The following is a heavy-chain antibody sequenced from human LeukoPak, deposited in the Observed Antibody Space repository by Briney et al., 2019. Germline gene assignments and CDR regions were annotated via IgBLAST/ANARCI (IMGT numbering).Heavy chain of an antibody. D-gene: IGHD3-10*01. V-gene: IGHV3-30*18. CDR3: AKDHGYRVNMVRGVTPYHYGMNV. Sequence: GKSLRLSCAASGFTFSAYGSHWVRQAPGKGLEWVSVISYDGSDTYYADSVKGRFSISRDNSKNILYLQMNSLRVEDTAVYYCAKDHGYRVNMVRGVTPYHYGMNVWGRGTTVIVSS. J-gene: IGHJ6*02. CDR2: ISYDGSDT. CDR1: GFTFSAYG.